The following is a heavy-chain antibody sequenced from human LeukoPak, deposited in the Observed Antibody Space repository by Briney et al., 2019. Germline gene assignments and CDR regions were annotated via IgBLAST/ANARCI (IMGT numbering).Heavy chain of an antibody. V-gene: IGHV4-39*01. CDR3: ARLGASLEWDSGSFPDY. CDR1: CVHFSSSGCY. CDR2: IFYTGNT. J-gene: IGHJ4*02. D-gene: IGHD3-10*01. Sequence: SDTLSLPCSVSCVHFSSSGCYWGWIRQPPAKGLGWIGSIFYTGNTYYNPSLKSRITISADTSKNQFSLELRFVTAADTAVYYCARLGASLEWDSGSFPDYWGQGTLVTVSS.